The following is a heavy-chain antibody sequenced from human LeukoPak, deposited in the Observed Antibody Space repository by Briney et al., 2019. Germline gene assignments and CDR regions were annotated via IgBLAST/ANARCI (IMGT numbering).Heavy chain of an antibody. CDR3: ARGEMATAYDY. J-gene: IGHJ4*02. CDR1: GFTFSSYS. Sequence: GGSLRLSCAASGFTFSSYSVNWVRQAPGKGPEWVSSISSSSSYIYYADSVKGRFTISRDNAKNSLYLQMNSLRAEDTAAYYCARGEMATAYDYWGQGTLVTVSS. V-gene: IGHV3-21*01. D-gene: IGHD5-24*01. CDR2: ISSSSSYI.